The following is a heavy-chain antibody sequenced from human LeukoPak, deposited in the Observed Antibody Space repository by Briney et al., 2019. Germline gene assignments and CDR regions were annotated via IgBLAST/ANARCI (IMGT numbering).Heavy chain of an antibody. V-gene: IGHV3-30*02. CDR2: VRHDETKK. J-gene: IGHJ3*02. D-gene: IGHD3-22*01. CDR3: ARDLGANGETYYYDTRMAFDI. CDR1: GFSFSSYS. Sequence: GGSLRLSCAASGFSFSSYSLNWVRQAPGKGLEWVAFVRHDETKKYYADSVKGRFTISRDNSKNTLSLQMNSLRAEDTAVYYCARDLGANGETYYYDTRMAFDIWGQGTMVTVSS.